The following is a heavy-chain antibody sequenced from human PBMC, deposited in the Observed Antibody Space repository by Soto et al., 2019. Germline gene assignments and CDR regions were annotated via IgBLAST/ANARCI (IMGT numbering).Heavy chain of an antibody. CDR1: GGSVSSSASY. D-gene: IGHD6-13*01. CDR2: NFYSGSP. J-gene: IGHJ4*02. Sequence: QLQLQESGPGLVKPSETLSLTCTVSGGSVSSSASYWGWIRQPPGKGLEWIGTNFYSGSPSYNPSLRSRVTISIDTSKNQFSRKLNSVTAADTAVYFCAKFRGVASVGHWGQGTRVTVSS. CDR3: AKFRGVASVGH. V-gene: IGHV4-39*01.